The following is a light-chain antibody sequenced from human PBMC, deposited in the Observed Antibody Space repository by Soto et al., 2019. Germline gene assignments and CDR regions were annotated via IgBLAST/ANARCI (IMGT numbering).Light chain of an antibody. Sequence: PGERATLSCRASQCVTNSFLAWYQQKPGQAPRLLIYGASRSATGIPDRFTGSGSGTDFTLTISRLEPEDFAVYYCQQYVSSPWAFGQGTKVEI. V-gene: IGKV3-20*01. CDR3: QQYVSSPWA. CDR2: GAS. CDR1: QCVTNSF. J-gene: IGKJ1*01.